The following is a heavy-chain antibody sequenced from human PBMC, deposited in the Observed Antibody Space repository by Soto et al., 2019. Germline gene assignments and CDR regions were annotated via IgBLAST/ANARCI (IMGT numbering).Heavy chain of an antibody. V-gene: IGHV3-48*02. J-gene: IGHJ4*02. D-gene: IGHD6-19*01. CDR3: ASPCIGYSSGCFNY. CDR2: ISSSSSTI. Sequence: SGGSLRLSCAASGFTFSSYSMNWVRQAPGKGLEWVSYISSSSSTIYYADSVKGRFTISRDNAKNSLYLQMNSLRDEDTAVYYCASPCIGYSSGCFNYWGQGTLVTVSS. CDR1: GFTFSSYS.